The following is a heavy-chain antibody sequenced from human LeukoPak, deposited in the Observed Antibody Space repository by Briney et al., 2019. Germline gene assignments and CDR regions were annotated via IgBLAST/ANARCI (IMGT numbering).Heavy chain of an antibody. CDR3: VKKVVVEATSPYSDFQD. V-gene: IGHV3-23*01. Sequence: GGSLRLSCIASGFTFSSYAMGWVRQAPGKGLDWVSAISGSGVTTHYAGSVQGRFSISRDNSKNTLYLQMNSLRVEGTALYYCVKKVVVEATSPYSDFQDWGQGTLVTVSS. CDR1: GFTFSSYA. D-gene: IGHD1-26*01. J-gene: IGHJ1*01. CDR2: ISGSGVTT.